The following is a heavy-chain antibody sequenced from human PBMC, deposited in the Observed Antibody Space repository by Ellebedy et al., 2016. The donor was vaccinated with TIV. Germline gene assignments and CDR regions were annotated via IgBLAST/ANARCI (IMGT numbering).Heavy chain of an antibody. CDR2: IYYSGST. CDR3: ARGGYSYGRRYYFDY. J-gene: IGHJ4*02. V-gene: IGHV4-59*01. CDR1: GGSISSYY. Sequence: MPSETLSLTCTVSGGSISSYYWSWIRQPPGKGLEWIGYIYYSGSTNYNPSLKSRVTISVDTSKNQFSLKLSSVTAADTAVYYCARGGYSYGRRYYFDYWGRGTLVTVSS. D-gene: IGHD5-18*01.